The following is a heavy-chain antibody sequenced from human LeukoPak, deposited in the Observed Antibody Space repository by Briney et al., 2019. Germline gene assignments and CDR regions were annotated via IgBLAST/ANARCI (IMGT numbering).Heavy chain of an antibody. CDR3: ARGGAGYYDSSGPAPFFDY. Sequence: PSETLSLTCAVHGGSFSGYYWSWIRQPPGKGLEWIGEINHSGSTNYNPSLKGRVTISVDTSKNQFSLKLSSVTAADTAVYYCARGGAGYYDSSGPAPFFDYWGQGSLVTVSS. CDR2: INHSGST. J-gene: IGHJ4*02. V-gene: IGHV4-34*01. D-gene: IGHD3-22*01. CDR1: GGSFSGYY.